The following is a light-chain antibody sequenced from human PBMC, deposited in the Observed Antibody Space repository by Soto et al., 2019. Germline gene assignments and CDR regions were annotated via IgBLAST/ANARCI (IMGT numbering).Light chain of an antibody. J-gene: IGKJ1*01. Sequence: DIVMTQSPDSLAVSLGERATINCKSSQSVLYSSNNKNYLAWYQQKPGQPPKLLIYWASTRESGVPDRFSGSGSGTDFTLTISRLEPEDFAVYHCQQYDTSPWTFGQGTKVDIK. CDR3: QQYDTSPWT. CDR2: WAS. V-gene: IGKV4-1*01. CDR1: QSVLYSSNNKNY.